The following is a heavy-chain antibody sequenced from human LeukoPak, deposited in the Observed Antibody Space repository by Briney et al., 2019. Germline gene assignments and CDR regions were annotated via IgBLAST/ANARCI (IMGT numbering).Heavy chain of an antibody. CDR2: IRGSGGSS. CDR1: GFTFSSNA. V-gene: IGHV3-23*01. J-gene: IGHJ4*02. CDR3: VGYDPFDY. Sequence: GGSLRLSCAASGFTFSSNAMSWVRQAPGKGLEWVSAIRGSGGSSYYADSVKGRFTISRDNSKNTLYLQMNSLRAEDTAVYYCVGYDPFDYWGQGTLVTVSS. D-gene: IGHD3-22*01.